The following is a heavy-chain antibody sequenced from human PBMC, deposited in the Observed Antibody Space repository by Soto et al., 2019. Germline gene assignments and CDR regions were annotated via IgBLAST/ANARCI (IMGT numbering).Heavy chain of an antibody. CDR1: GGSISSYY. D-gene: IGHD3-16*01. Sequence: PSETLSLTCTVSGGSISSYYWSWIRQPPGKGLEWIGYIYYSGSTNYSPSLKSRVTISVDTSKNQFSLKLSSVTAADTAVYYCARGGSRGYYYYYMDVWGKGTTVTVSS. J-gene: IGHJ6*03. CDR2: IYYSGST. V-gene: IGHV4-59*01. CDR3: ARGGSRGYYYYYMDV.